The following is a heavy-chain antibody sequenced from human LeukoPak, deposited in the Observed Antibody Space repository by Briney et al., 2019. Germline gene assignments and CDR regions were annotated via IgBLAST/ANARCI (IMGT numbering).Heavy chain of an antibody. CDR3: AREIGSDGFDP. Sequence: SQTLSLTCTVSGGSISSGDYYWSWIRQPPGKGLGWIGYIYYSGSTYYNPSLKSRVTISVDTSKNQFSLKLSSVTAAGTAVYYCAREIGSDGFDPWGQGTLVTVSS. J-gene: IGHJ5*02. CDR1: GGSISSGDYY. V-gene: IGHV4-30-4*01. CDR2: IYYSGST. D-gene: IGHD2-15*01.